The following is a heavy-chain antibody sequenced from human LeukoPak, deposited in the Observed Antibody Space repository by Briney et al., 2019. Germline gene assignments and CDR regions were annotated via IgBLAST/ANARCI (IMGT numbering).Heavy chain of an antibody. CDR1: GGSISPYY. CDR3: ARDPGGDFWSGYYGSYFDY. D-gene: IGHD3-3*01. Sequence: SETLSLTCTVSGGSISPYYWSWIRQSPGKGLEWLGYIYYSGSGSTNHNPSLKSRVTISVDTSKNQFSLKLNSVTAADTAVYYCARDPGGDFWSGYYGSYFDYWGQGTLVTVSS. J-gene: IGHJ4*02. V-gene: IGHV4-59*01. CDR2: IYYSGSGST.